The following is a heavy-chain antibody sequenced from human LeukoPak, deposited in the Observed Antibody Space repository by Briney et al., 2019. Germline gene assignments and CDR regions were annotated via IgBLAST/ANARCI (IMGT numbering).Heavy chain of an antibody. CDR2: IWYDGSNK. D-gene: IGHD6-13*01. V-gene: IGHV3-33*08. Sequence: GRSLRLSCAASGFTFSSYGMHWVRQAPGKGLEWVAVIWYDGSNKYYADSVKGRFTISRDNSKNTLYLQMNSLRAEDTAVYYCARDGEPAGTLGRPDYWGQGTLVTVSS. CDR3: ARDGEPAGTLGRPDY. CDR1: GFTFSSYG. J-gene: IGHJ4*02.